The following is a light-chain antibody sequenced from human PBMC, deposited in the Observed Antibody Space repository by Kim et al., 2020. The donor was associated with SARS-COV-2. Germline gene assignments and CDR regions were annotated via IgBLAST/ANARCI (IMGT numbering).Light chain of an antibody. CDR2: GAS. Sequence: EIVLTQSPGTLSLSPGERATLSCRASQSVTTNFLAWYQQQPGRAPRVLIYGASRRATGIPDRFSGSGSGRDFTLTISDLEPEDSAVYYCQQHESSPPTYIFGQGTKLEI. CDR3: QQHESSPPTYI. J-gene: IGKJ2*01. CDR1: QSVTTNF. V-gene: IGKV3-20*01.